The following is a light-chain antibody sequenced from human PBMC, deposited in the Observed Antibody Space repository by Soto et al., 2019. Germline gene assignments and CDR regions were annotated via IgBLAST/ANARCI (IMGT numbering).Light chain of an antibody. V-gene: IGKV3-15*01. CDR3: QQYNKWPPWT. Sequence: VMTQAPATLSVSPGERATLSCRSSQTINNNVAWYQLKDGQVPRLVIYGASTRATDIPARFSGSGSGTEFTLTISGLQSDDFAVYFCQQYNKWPPWTFGHGTKVDIK. CDR1: QTINNN. CDR2: GAS. J-gene: IGKJ1*01.